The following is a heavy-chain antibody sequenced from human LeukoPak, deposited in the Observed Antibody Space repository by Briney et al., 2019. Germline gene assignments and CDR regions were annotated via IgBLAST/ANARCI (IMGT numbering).Heavy chain of an antibody. Sequence: SVKVSCKASGGTFSSYAISWVRQAPGQGLEWMGRIIPILGIANYAQKFQGRVTITADKSTSTAYMELSSLRSEDTAVYYCARPYDSGGYYYVEYFQHWGQGTLVTVSS. V-gene: IGHV1-69*04. CDR2: IIPILGIA. J-gene: IGHJ1*01. D-gene: IGHD3-22*01. CDR3: ARPYDSGGYYYVEYFQH. CDR1: GGTFSSYA.